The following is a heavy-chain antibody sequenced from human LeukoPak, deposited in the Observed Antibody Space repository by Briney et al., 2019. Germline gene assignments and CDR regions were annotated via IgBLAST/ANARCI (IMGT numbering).Heavy chain of an antibody. J-gene: IGHJ4*02. CDR2: IYYSGST. Sequence: PSETLSLTCTVSGGSISSSSYYWGWLRQPPGKGLVWIGSIYYSGSTYYNPSLKSRVTISVDTSKNQFSLKLSSVTAADTAVYYCARLALTGTTGFDYWGQGTLVTVSS. CDR1: GGSISSSSYY. CDR3: ARLALTGTTGFDY. D-gene: IGHD1-7*01. V-gene: IGHV4-39*01.